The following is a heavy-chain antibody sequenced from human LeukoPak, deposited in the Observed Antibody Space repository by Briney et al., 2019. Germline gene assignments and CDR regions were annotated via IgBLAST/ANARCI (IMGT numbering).Heavy chain of an antibody. J-gene: IGHJ4*02. V-gene: IGHV1-69*06. CDR3: ARALYYYGSGSYGRIDY. Sequence: GASVKVSCKASGGTFSSYAISWVRQAPGQGLEWMGGIIPIFGTANYAQKFQGRVTITADKSTSTAYMELSSLRSEDTAVYYCARALYYYGSGSYGRIDYWGQGTLVTVSS. CDR2: IIPIFGTA. D-gene: IGHD3-10*01. CDR1: GGTFSSYA.